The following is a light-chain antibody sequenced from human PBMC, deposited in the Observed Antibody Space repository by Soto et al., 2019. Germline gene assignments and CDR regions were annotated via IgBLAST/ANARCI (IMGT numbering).Light chain of an antibody. CDR1: QSISSW. CDR2: DAS. CDR3: QQYNSYLWT. V-gene: IGKV1-5*01. Sequence: DIQIIKSPSTLSASVGDRVTITYRASQSISSWLAWYQQKPGKAPKLLIYDASSLESGVPSRFSGSGSGTEFTLTISSMQPDDFANYYCQQYNSYLWTFGQGTKVDIK. J-gene: IGKJ1*01.